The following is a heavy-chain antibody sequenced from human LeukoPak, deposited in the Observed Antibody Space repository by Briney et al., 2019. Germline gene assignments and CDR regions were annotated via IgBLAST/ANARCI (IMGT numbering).Heavy chain of an antibody. CDR3: ARDRITFGGVIGAFGY. D-gene: IGHD3-16*01. V-gene: IGHV1-18*01. J-gene: IGHJ4*02. CDR1: GYTFTSYG. CDR2: ISAYNGNT. Sequence: ASVKVSCKASGYTFTSYGISWVRQAPGQGLEWMGWISAYNGNTNYAQKLQGRVTMTTDTSTSTAYMELRSLRSDDTAVYYCARDRITFGGVIGAFGYWGQGTLVTVSS.